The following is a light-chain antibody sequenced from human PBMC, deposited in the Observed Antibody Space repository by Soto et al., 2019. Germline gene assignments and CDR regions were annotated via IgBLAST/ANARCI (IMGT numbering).Light chain of an antibody. Sequence: DIQVTQYPSSLSASVGDRVTISCQASQDISNYLNWYQQKPGKAPKLLIYDASNLETGVPSRFSGSGSGTDFTLTISSLQPDDIATYYCQQYSTFWTFGQGTKVDI. V-gene: IGKV1-33*01. CDR1: QDISNY. CDR2: DAS. J-gene: IGKJ1*01. CDR3: QQYSTFWT.